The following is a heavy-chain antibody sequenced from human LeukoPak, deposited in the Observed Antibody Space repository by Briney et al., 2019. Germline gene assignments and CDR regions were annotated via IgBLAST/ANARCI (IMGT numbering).Heavy chain of an antibody. J-gene: IGHJ4*02. CDR1: GYTFTGYY. Sequence: ASVKVSCKASGYTFTGYYMHWVRQAPGQGLEWMGWINPNSGGTNYAQKFQGRVTMTRDTSISTAYMELSRLRSDDTAVYYCARAARWCTNGVCQIEYWGQGTLVTVSS. D-gene: IGHD2-8*01. CDR2: INPNSGGT. CDR3: ARAARWCTNGVCQIEY. V-gene: IGHV1-2*02.